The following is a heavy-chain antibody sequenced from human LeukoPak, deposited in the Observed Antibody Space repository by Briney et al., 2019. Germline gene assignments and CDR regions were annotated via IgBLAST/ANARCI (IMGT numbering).Heavy chain of an antibody. J-gene: IGHJ4*02. V-gene: IGHV1-18*01. CDR1: GYTFNSYA. Sequence: ASVKVSCKASGYTFNSYAITWVRQAPGQGFEWMGGNSGYNGNTNYAQELQGRVTMTTDTSTSTVFMELKSLRSDDTAVYYCARTARYCSGGSCSYYFDYWGQGTLVTVSS. CDR3: ARTARYCSGGSCSYYFDY. D-gene: IGHD2-15*01. CDR2: NSGYNGNT.